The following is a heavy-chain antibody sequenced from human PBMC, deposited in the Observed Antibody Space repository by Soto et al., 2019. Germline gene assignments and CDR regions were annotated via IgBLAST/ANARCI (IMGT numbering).Heavy chain of an antibody. CDR2: INAGNGNT. J-gene: IGHJ3*02. CDR1: GYTFTSYA. Sequence: ASVKVSCKASGYTFTSYAMHWVRQAPGQRLEWMGWINAGNGNTKYSQKFQGRVTITRDTSASTAYMGLSSLRSEDTAVYYCAREGDIDCSGGSCYTVGAFDIWGQGTMVTV. V-gene: IGHV1-3*01. CDR3: AREGDIDCSGGSCYTVGAFDI. D-gene: IGHD2-15*01.